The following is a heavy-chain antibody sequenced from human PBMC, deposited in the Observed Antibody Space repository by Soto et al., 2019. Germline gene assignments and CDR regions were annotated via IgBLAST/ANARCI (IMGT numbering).Heavy chain of an antibody. J-gene: IGHJ3*02. Sequence: PSETLSLTCTVSGASISSGGYYRSWIRQHPGTGLEWIGYISYGGTTYYNPSLKSRITISVDTSKNQFSLKLSSVTAADTAVYYCARRVTAIRWAFDIWGQGTMVTVSS. CDR3: ARRVTAIRWAFDI. V-gene: IGHV4-31*03. CDR1: GASISSGGYY. CDR2: ISYGGTT. D-gene: IGHD2-21*02.